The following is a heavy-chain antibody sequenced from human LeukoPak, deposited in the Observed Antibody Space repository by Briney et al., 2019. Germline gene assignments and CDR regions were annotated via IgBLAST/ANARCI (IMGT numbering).Heavy chain of an antibody. CDR3: ARSRPLYYSNYYYYGMDV. Sequence: ASVKVSCKASGYTFTCYYMHWVRQAPGQGLEWMGRNNPNSGGTNYAQKFQGRVTMTRDTSISTAYTELSRLRSDDTAVYYCARSRPLYYSNYYYYGMDVWGQGTTVTVSS. CDR1: GYTFTCYY. D-gene: IGHD4-11*01. J-gene: IGHJ6*02. CDR2: NNPNSGGT. V-gene: IGHV1-2*06.